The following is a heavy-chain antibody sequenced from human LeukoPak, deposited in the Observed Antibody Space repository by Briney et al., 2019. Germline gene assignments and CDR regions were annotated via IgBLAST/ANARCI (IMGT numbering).Heavy chain of an antibody. J-gene: IGHJ4*02. V-gene: IGHV3-23*01. CDR1: GFTFSNYA. D-gene: IGHD3-22*01. CDR3: AKAYYDSSGYYNYFDY. Sequence: GGSLRLSCAASGFTFSNYAMSWVRQAPGKGLEWVSSISGSGGSTLYADSVKGRFTISRDNSKNTLYLQMNSLRAEDTAVYYCAKAYYDSSGYYNYFDYWGQGTLVTVSS. CDR2: ISGSGGST.